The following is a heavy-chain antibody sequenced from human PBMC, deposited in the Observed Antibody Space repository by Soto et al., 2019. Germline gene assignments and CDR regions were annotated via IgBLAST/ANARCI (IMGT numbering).Heavy chain of an antibody. CDR3: VREMPVPIRGGYYYYSVLDA. CDR2: LKSDGRDT. CDR1: GFSFNDNW. Sequence: GGALRLSCSASGFSFNDNWMHWVRQVPGKGLMWVSRLKSDGRDTIYAGSVKGRFTVSRDSAKNTLYLQMNSLRVEDTAVYYCVREMPVPIRGGYYYYSVLDAWGQGTTVTVSS. V-gene: IGHV3-74*01. J-gene: IGHJ6*02. D-gene: IGHD2-2*01.